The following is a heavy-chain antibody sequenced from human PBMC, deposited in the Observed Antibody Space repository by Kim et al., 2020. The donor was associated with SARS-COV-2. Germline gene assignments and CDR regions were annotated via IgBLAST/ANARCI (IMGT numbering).Heavy chain of an antibody. CDR2: DYYSGST. J-gene: IGHJ4*02. CDR3: ARALGRRSGIDS. CDR1: SGSLSSGGFY. D-gene: IGHD6-6*01. Sequence: SETLSLTCSVSSGSLSSGGFYWTWIRQHPGKGLELIGYDYYSGSTYYNPSLRGRVTISVDTSQDQFSLHLSSVTVADTAVYYCARALGRRSGIDSWGQGILVTVSS. V-gene: IGHV4-31*03.